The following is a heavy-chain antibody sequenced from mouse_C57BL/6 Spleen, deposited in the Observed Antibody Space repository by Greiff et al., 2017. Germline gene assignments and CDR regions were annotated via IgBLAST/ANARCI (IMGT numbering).Heavy chain of an antibody. CDR2: INPSSGYT. J-gene: IGHJ2*01. V-gene: IGHV1-7*01. CDR3: ARGGAITTVVATEFDY. D-gene: IGHD1-1*01. CDR1: GYTFTSYW. Sequence: QVQLKESGAELAKPGASVKLSCKASGYTFTSYWMHWVKQRPGQGLEWIGYINPSSGYTKYNQKFKDKATLTADKSSSTAYMQLSSLTYEDAAVYYCARGGAITTVVATEFDYWGQGTTLTVSS.